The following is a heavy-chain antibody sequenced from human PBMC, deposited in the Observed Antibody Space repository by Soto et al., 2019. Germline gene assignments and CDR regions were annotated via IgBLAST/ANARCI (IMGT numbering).Heavy chain of an antibody. D-gene: IGHD2-2*01. J-gene: IGHJ6*03. CDR3: ARDPIVVVPDAMSPPYMDV. CDR1: GFTFDDYA. CDR2: ISWNSGSI. V-gene: IGHV3-9*01. Sequence: GGSLRLSCAASGFTFDDYAMHWFRQAPGKGLEWVSGISWNSGSIGYADSVKGRFTISRDNAKNSLYLQMNSLRAEDTALYFCARDPIVVVPDAMSPPYMDVWGKVTTVTVSS.